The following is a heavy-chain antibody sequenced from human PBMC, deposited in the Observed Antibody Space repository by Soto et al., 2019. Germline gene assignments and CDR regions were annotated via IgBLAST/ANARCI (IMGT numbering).Heavy chain of an antibody. CDR3: AKGFSGGSGWQIFPIDY. D-gene: IGHD6-19*01. V-gene: IGHV3-23*01. J-gene: IGHJ4*02. Sequence: GGSLRLSCAASGFTFSSYAMSWVRQAPGKGLEWVSAISGSGGSTYYADSVKGRFTISRDNSKNTLYLQMNSLRAEDTAVYYCAKGFSGGSGWQIFPIDYWGQRTLVTVSS. CDR2: ISGSGGST. CDR1: GFTFSSYA.